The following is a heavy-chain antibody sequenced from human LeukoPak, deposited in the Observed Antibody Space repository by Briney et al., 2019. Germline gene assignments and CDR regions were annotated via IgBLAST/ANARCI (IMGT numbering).Heavy chain of an antibody. CDR1: GGSIKSNNW. V-gene: IGHV4-4*02. Sequence: SETLSLTCAVSGGSIKSNNWWSWVRQPPGKGLEWIGEIYHSGSTNYNPSLKSRVTISVDTSKNQFSLKLNSVTAADTAVYYCAREVVATGYYFDYWGQGTLVTVSS. CDR2: IYHSGST. J-gene: IGHJ4*02. CDR3: AREVVATGYYFDY. D-gene: IGHD5-12*01.